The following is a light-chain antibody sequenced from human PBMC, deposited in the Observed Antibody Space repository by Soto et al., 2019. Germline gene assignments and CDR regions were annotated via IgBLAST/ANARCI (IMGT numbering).Light chain of an antibody. CDR1: QSISSW. CDR3: QQYNSYSRT. J-gene: IGKJ1*01. V-gene: IGKV1-5*03. Sequence: DIQMTQSPSTLSASVGDRVTITCRASQSISSWLAWYQQKPGKAPKLLIYKTSSLESGVPSRFSGSGSGTAVTITISSLQPDDFATYYCQQYNSYSRTFGQGTKVEIK. CDR2: KTS.